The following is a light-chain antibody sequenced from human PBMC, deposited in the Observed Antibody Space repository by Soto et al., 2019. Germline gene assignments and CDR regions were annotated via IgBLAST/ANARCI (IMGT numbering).Light chain of an antibody. V-gene: IGLV1-36*01. CDR2: YDD. CDR1: SSNIGDNP. J-gene: IGLJ2*01. Sequence: QSVLTQPPSVSEAPRQRVTISCSGSSSNIGDNPVNWYQHLPGKAPKLLIYYDDLMASGVSDRFSGSKSGTSASLTISGLQSEDEADYYCAAWDDSLNGVVFGGGTKLTVL. CDR3: AAWDDSLNGVV.